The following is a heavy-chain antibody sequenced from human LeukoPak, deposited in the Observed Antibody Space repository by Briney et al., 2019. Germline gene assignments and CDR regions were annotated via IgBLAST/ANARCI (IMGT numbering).Heavy chain of an antibody. D-gene: IGHD1-26*01. CDR3: AKVRGWELSDLFDY. CDR2: ISYDGSNK. CDR1: GFTFSSYG. Sequence: GGSLRLSCAASGFTFSSYGMHWVRQAPGKGLEWVAVISYDGSNKYYADTVKGRFTISRDNSKNTLYLQMKSLRAEDTAVYYCAKVRGWELSDLFDYWGQGTLVTVSS. J-gene: IGHJ4*02. V-gene: IGHV3-30*18.